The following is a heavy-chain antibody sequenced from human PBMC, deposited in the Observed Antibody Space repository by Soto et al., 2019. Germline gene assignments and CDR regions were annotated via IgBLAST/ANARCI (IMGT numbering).Heavy chain of an antibody. CDR2: IKFDGSIT. CDR1: GFAFSTYW. J-gene: IGHJ6*02. V-gene: IGHV3-74*01. Sequence: EVQLVESGGVLVQPGGSLRLSCAASGFAFSTYWMHWVRQAPGKGLLWVSRIKFDGSITYYADSGRGRFTISRDDAKNTLFPQMNGMRVDETAVYYCARGAKNIYAMDVWGQGTTVTVSS. CDR3: ARGAKNIYAMDV.